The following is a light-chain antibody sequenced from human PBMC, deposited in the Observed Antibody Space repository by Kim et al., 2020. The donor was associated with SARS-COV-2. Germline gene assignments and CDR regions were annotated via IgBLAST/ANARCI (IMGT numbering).Light chain of an antibody. Sequence: ASLGDRFTITCRASENIGTWLAWYQQKPGRAPSLLIYLASTLESGVPSRFSGTGSGTEFSLSITSLQPDDFATYYCQHYSRFPYTFGQGTKLEIK. CDR3: QHYSRFPYT. CDR2: LAS. V-gene: IGKV1-5*03. J-gene: IGKJ2*01. CDR1: ENIGTW.